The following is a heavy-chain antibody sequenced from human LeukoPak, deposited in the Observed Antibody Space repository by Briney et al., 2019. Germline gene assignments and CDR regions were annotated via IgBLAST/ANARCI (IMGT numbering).Heavy chain of an antibody. CDR1: GYTFTGYY. D-gene: IGHD2-15*01. CDR3: AAEQYCSGGSCYIG. Sequence: VASVKVSCKASGYTFTGYYMHWVRQAPGQGLEWMGWINPNSGGTNYAQKFQGRVTMTRDTSISTAYMELSRLRSDDTAVYYCAAEQYCSGGSCYIGWGQGTLVTVSS. CDR2: INPNSGGT. V-gene: IGHV1-2*02. J-gene: IGHJ4*02.